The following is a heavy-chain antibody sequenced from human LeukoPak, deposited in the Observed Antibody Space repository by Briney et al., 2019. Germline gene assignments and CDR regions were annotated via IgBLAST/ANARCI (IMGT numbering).Heavy chain of an antibody. Sequence: GSLRLSCVASGFTFGKYWMSWIRQPPGKGLEWIGEINHSGSTNYNPSLKSRVTISVDTSKNQFSLKLSSVTAADTAVYYCARGRGPGYFGYWGQGTLVTVSS. CDR2: INHSGST. CDR1: GFTFGKYW. CDR3: ARGRGPGYFGY. V-gene: IGHV4-34*01. J-gene: IGHJ4*02. D-gene: IGHD1-1*01.